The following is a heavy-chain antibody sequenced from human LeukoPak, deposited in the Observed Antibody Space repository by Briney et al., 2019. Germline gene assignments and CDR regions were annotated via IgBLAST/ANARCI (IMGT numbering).Heavy chain of an antibody. CDR2: ISGSGGST. Sequence: PGGSLRLSCAGSGFTFRNFAMTWVRQAPGKGLEWVSAISGSGGSTYYADSVKGRFTISRDNSKNTLYLQMNSLRAEDTAVYYCAILIVVVPAAADAFDIWGQGTMVTVSS. CDR3: AILIVVVPAAADAFDI. CDR1: GFTFRNFA. V-gene: IGHV3-23*01. D-gene: IGHD2-2*01. J-gene: IGHJ3*02.